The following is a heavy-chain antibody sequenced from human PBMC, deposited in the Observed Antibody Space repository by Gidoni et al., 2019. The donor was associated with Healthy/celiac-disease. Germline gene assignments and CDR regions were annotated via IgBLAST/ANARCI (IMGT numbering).Heavy chain of an antibody. D-gene: IGHD3-22*01. CDR3: TRWYPDYYDSSGYAFDI. CDR2: IRSKAYTYAT. Sequence: EVQLVESGGGLVQPAGSLTLSCAASGFNFGGSAMLWVRQASGKGLEWVGRIRSKAYTYATAYAASMKGRFTISRDDSKNTAYLQMNRLKTEDTAVYYCTRWYPDYYDSSGYAFDIWGQGTMVTVSS. J-gene: IGHJ3*02. CDR1: GFNFGGSA. V-gene: IGHV3-73*01.